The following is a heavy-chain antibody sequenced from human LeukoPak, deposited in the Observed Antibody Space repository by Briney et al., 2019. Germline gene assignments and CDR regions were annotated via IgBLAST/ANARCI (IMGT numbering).Heavy chain of an antibody. CDR2: IYPRDGST. V-gene: IGHV1-46*01. Sequence: ASVKVSCKASGYTFTSNYIHWVRQAPGQGLEWMGMIYPRDGSTSYAQKFQGRVTVTRDTSTSTAHMELSGLRSEDTAVYYCARDQEGFDYWGQGTLVTVSS. CDR1: GYTFTSNY. J-gene: IGHJ4*02. CDR3: ARDQEGFDY.